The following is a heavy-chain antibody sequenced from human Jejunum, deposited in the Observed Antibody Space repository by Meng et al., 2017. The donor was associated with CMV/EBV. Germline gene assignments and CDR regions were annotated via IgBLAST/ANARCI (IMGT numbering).Heavy chain of an antibody. Sequence: FRFSNYAMHWVRQGQGKGLEYVSAISNNGGRKYNANSVKGRLTISRENSKNTMFLQMGSLKADDMAVYYCARAKGCRGTSSSCYLEYWGQGTLVNVSS. J-gene: IGHJ4*02. D-gene: IGHD1-7*01. V-gene: IGHV3-64*01. CDR3: ARAKGCRGTSSSCYLEY. CDR2: ISNNGGRK. CDR1: FRFSNYA.